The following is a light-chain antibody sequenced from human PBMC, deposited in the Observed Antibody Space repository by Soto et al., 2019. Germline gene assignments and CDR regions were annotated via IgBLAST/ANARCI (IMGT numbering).Light chain of an antibody. Sequence: DIQMTQSPSTLSASVGDRVTITCRASQSISSWLAWYQQKPGKAPKLLIYKASSLESGVPSRFSGSGSGTECTLSLSSLQPDDFAPYYCQQYNSYPYTFGQGTKLEIK. CDR2: KAS. V-gene: IGKV1-5*03. CDR3: QQYNSYPYT. CDR1: QSISSW. J-gene: IGKJ2*01.